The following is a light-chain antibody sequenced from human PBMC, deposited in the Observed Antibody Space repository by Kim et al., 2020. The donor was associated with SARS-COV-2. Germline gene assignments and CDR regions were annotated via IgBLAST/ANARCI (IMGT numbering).Light chain of an antibody. CDR3: QKYNGVPRT. Sequence: DIQMTQSPPSLSASVGDRVNITCRASQGISNYLAWYQQKPGEPPKLLIYAASTLESGAPSRFSGSGSGTDFSLTISSLQPEDIATYYCQKYNGVPRTFGQGTKVEIK. J-gene: IGKJ1*01. CDR1: QGISNY. CDR2: AAS. V-gene: IGKV1-27*01.